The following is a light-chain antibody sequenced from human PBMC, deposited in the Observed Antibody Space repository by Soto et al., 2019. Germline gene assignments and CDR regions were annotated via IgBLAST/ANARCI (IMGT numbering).Light chain of an antibody. J-gene: IGLJ3*02. CDR3: AAWDDSLKGWV. V-gene: IGLV1-44*01. CDR1: SSNIESNT. CDR2: STN. Sequence: QSVVTQPPSASGTPGQRVTISCSGSSSNIESNTVNWYQQLPGTAPKLLIYSTNQRPSGVPDRFSGSKSGTSASLAISGLQSEDEADYYCAAWDDSLKGWVFGRGTKLNVL.